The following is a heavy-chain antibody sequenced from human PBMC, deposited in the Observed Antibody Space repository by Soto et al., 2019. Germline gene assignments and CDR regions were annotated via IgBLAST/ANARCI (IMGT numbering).Heavy chain of an antibody. CDR3: ARDIPSGWPDY. D-gene: IGHD6-19*01. CDR2: ISGSGEIT. V-gene: IGHV3-23*01. J-gene: IGHJ4*02. CDR1: GFPFRSYA. Sequence: GGSLRLSCAASGFPFRSYAMGWVRQAPGKGLEWISVISGSGEITLYTDSVKGRFTISRDFSNNTLSLQMNTLRADDTAVYYCARDIPSGWPDYWGQGTLVTVSS.